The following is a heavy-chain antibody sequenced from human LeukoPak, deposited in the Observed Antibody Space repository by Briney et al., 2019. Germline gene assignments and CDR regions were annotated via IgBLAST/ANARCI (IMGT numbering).Heavy chain of an antibody. Sequence: GGSLRLSCAASGFTFSSYSMNWVRQAPGKGLEWVSSISSSSSYIYYADSVKGRFTISRDNAKNSLYLQMNSLRAEDTAVYYCARPRGCGSTRCNNFDYWGQGTLVTVSS. CDR3: ARPRGCGSTRCNNFDY. V-gene: IGHV3-21*01. CDR2: ISSSSSYI. CDR1: GFTFSSYS. J-gene: IGHJ4*02. D-gene: IGHD2-2*01.